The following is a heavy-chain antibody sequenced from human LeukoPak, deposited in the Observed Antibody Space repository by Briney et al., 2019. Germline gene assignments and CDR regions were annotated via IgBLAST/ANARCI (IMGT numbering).Heavy chain of an antibody. J-gene: IGHJ3*02. D-gene: IGHD1-26*01. CDR2: FDPEDGET. CDR1: GYTLTELS. CDR3: ATGRWETNGYAFDI. V-gene: IGHV1-24*01. Sequence: ASVKVSCKVSGYTLTELSMHWVRQAPGKELEWMGGFDPEDGETIHAQKFQGRVTMTEDTSTDTAYMELSSLRSEDTAVYYCATGRWETNGYAFDIWGQGTMVTVSS.